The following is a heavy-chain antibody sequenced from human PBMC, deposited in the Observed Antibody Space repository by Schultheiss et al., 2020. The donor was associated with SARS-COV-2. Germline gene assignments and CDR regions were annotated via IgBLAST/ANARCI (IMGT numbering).Heavy chain of an antibody. CDR3: AGRPEGSYSGSYYDY. CDR1: GGSISSYY. D-gene: IGHD1-26*01. V-gene: IGHV4-59*01. J-gene: IGHJ4*02. Sequence: SETLSLTCTVSGGSISSYYWSWIRQPPGKGLEWIGYIYYSGSTNYNPSLKSRVTISVDTSKNQFSLKLSSVTAADTAVYYCAGRPEGSYSGSYYDYWGQGTLVTVSS. CDR2: IYYSGST.